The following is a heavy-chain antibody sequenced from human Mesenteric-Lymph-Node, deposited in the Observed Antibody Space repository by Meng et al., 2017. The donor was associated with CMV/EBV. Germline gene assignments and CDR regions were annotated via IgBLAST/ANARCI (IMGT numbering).Heavy chain of an antibody. CDR2: VHHSGTT. D-gene: IGHD3-22*01. Sequence: QLQLQESGPVLAKPSESLSLSCIFSGNSIRNSTYTWTLIRQPPGKGLEWIGRVHHSGTTYYNPSLKGRLTISVDTSANLFSLRLTTVTAADTATYYCARRGNYDSDYSEYWGQGTLVTVSS. CDR1: GNSIRNSTYT. CDR3: ARRGNYDSDYSEY. V-gene: IGHV4-39*01. J-gene: IGHJ4*02.